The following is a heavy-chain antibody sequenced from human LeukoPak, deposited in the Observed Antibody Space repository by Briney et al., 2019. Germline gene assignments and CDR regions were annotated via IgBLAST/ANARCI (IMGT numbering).Heavy chain of an antibody. D-gene: IGHD3-22*01. CDR3: ARDLRSYYYDSSGYYLLY. Sequence: GGSVKVYSKASGYTFTSYGISWVRQAPGQGLEWMGWISAYNGNTNYAQKLQGRVTMTTDTSTSTAYMELRSLRSDDTAVYYCARDLRSYYYDSSGYYLLYWGQGTLDTVSS. V-gene: IGHV1-18*01. J-gene: IGHJ4*02. CDR2: ISAYNGNT. CDR1: GYTFTSYG.